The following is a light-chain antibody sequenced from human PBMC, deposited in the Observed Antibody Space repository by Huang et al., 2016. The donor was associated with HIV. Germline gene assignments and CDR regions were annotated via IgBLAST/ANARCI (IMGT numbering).Light chain of an antibody. CDR2: DTS. V-gene: IGKV1-33*01. Sequence: DIQMTQSPSSLSASVGDRVPITCQASQDISNYLNWYQQKPGKAPKLLIYDTSNLETGVPSRFSGSGSGTDFTFTINSLQPEDIATYYCQQYDILPYTFGQGTKLEIK. J-gene: IGKJ2*01. CDR3: QQYDILPYT. CDR1: QDISNY.